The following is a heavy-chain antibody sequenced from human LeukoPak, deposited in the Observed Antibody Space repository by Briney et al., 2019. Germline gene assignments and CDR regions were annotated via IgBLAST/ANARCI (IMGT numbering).Heavy chain of an antibody. CDR3: ARGGGTLDY. CDR2: IYDSGKT. CDR1: GGSIVSFS. Sequence: SVPLSLACTVSGGSIVSFSWGWIRQHQGKGLEWIGYIYDSGKTNYNASLISRVTISVETSKNQFSLKMTSVTPADTAVYYCARGGGTLDYWGQGTLVTVSS. V-gene: IGHV4-59*01. J-gene: IGHJ4*02. D-gene: IGHD3-16*01.